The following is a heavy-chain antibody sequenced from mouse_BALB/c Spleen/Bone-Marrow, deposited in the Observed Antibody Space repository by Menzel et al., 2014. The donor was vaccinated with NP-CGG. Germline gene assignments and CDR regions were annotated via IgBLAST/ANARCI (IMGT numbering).Heavy chain of an antibody. CDR1: GFDSSRYW. V-gene: IGHV4-1*02. J-gene: IGHJ3*01. CDR2: INPDSSTI. Sequence: EVMLVEPGGGLVQPGGSLKLSCAASGFDSSRYWMSWVRQVPGKGVEWIGEINPDSSTINYTPSLKDKFIISRDNAKNTLYLQMSKVRSEDTARYYCARPFIYYGSSQAFAYWGQGTLVTVSA. D-gene: IGHD1-1*01. CDR3: ARPFIYYGSSQAFAY.